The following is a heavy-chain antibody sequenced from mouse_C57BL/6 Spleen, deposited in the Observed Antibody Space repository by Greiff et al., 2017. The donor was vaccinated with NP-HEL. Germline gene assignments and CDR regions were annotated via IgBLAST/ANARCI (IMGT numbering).Heavy chain of an antibody. D-gene: IGHD6-5*01. J-gene: IGHJ2*01. Sequence: EVKLQESGPGLVKPSPSLSLSCSVTGYSFTSCYYWNWIRQFPGNQLEWMGYISYDGSTNYNPTLKNRISITRDTSTNQFLLKLNSVTTDDTSTYDCARGRNMAYPVYFDYWGQGTTLTVSS. V-gene: IGHV3-6*01. CDR1: GYSFTSCYY. CDR3: ARGRNMAYPVYFDY. CDR2: ISYDGST.